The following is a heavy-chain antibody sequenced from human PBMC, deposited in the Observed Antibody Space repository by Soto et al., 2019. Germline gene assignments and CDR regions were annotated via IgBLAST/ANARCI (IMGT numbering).Heavy chain of an antibody. CDR1: GFTFSSYA. V-gene: IGHV3-30-3*01. Sequence: GGSLRLSCAASGFTFSSYAMHWVRQAPGKGLEWVAVISYDGSNKYYADSVKGRFTISRDNSKNTLYLQMNSLRAEDTAVYYCARDHGSDDFWNGHYYYYYGMDVWGQGTTVTVSS. J-gene: IGHJ6*02. D-gene: IGHD3-3*01. CDR2: ISYDGSNK. CDR3: ARDHGSDDFWNGHYYYYYGMDV.